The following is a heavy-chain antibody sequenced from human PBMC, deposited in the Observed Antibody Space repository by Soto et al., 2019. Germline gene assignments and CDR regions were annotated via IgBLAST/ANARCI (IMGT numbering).Heavy chain of an antibody. Sequence: QDYLVQSGVEVQKPGASVKVSCKASGYTFTNYGVSWVRQAPGQGLEWMGWITGSTGDTNYAQKFQDRFAMTTDTSTDTAYMELRSLRADDTAVYYCARDKVGTAADFWGQGTLVTVSS. CDR1: GYTFTNYG. J-gene: IGHJ4*02. V-gene: IGHV1-18*01. D-gene: IGHD2-21*02. CDR2: ITGSTGDT. CDR3: ARDKVGTAADF.